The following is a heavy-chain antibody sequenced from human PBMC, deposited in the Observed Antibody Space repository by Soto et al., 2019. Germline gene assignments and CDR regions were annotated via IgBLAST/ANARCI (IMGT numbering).Heavy chain of an antibody. CDR2: IWYDGSNK. CDR1: GFTFSSYG. J-gene: IGHJ4*02. CDR3: ARETLWFGLHNFDY. D-gene: IGHD3-10*01. V-gene: IGHV3-33*01. Sequence: QVQLVESGGGVVQPGRSLRLSCAASGFTFSSYGMHWVRQAPGKGLEWVAVIWYDGSNKYYADSVKGRFTISRDNSKNTLYLQMNSLRAEDTAVSYCARETLWFGLHNFDYWGQGTLVTVSS.